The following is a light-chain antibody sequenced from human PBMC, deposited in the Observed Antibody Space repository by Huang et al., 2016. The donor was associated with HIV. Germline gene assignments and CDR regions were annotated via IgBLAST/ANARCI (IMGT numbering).Light chain of an antibody. Sequence: EIVLTQSPGTLFLSPGDRATLSCRASQSVSSSYFAWYQQKPGQAPRPVIHGASSRATGIPDRFSGSGSGTDFTLTISRLEREDFAVYDCQQYGTSPQTFGQGTKVEIK. V-gene: IGKV3-20*01. CDR3: QQYGTSPQT. CDR1: QSVSSSY. CDR2: GAS. J-gene: IGKJ1*01.